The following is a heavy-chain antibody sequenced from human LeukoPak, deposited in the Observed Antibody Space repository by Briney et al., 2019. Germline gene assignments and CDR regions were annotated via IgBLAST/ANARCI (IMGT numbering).Heavy chain of an antibody. CDR3: ARAFKGSPYYFDY. D-gene: IGHD2-15*01. CDR1: GGSISSGDYY. CDR2: IYYSGST. Sequence: SQALSLTCTVSGGSISSGDYYWRWIRQPPGKGLEWIGYIYYSGSTYYNPSLKSRVTISVDTSKNQFSLKLSSVTAADTAVYYCARAFKGSPYYFDYWGQGTLVTVSS. V-gene: IGHV4-30-4*01. J-gene: IGHJ4*02.